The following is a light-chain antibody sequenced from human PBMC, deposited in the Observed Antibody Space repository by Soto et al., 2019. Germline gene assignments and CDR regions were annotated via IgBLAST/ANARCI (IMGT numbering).Light chain of an antibody. CDR2: DDN. J-gene: IGLJ1*01. CDR1: NIGSEG. Sequence: SYGLTQPPSVSVAPGQTARITCGGNNIGSEGVHWYQQQPGQAPVLVVYDDNDRPSGIPDRFYGSKSGNTATLTITRVEAGDEADYYCQLWDRNTDRYVFGTGTKVTVL. V-gene: IGLV3-21*02. CDR3: QLWDRNTDRYV.